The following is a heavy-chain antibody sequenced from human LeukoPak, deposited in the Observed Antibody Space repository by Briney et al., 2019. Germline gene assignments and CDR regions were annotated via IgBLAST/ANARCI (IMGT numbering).Heavy chain of an antibody. CDR3: AKANRGILTGENWFDP. Sequence: GGSLRLSCAASGFTFDDYAMHWVRQAPGKGLEWVPGISWNSGSIGYADSVKGRFTISRDNAKNSLYLQMNSLRAEDTALYYCAKANRGILTGENWFDPWGQGTLVTVSS. CDR2: ISWNSGSI. J-gene: IGHJ5*02. V-gene: IGHV3-9*01. D-gene: IGHD3-9*01. CDR1: GFTFDDYA.